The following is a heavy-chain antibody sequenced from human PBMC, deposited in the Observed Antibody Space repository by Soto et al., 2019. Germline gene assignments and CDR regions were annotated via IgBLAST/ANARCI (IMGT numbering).Heavy chain of an antibody. D-gene: IGHD6-19*01. CDR1: GFTFSSHS. CDR2: ITSTSSFI. Sequence: GGSLRLSCTASGFTFSSHSVNWVRQAPGKGLEWVSCITSTSSFIYYADSVKGRFAISGDNAKHSLYLQMDSLRAEDTAVYYCARGAVVGIGYFDLWGRGTPVTVSS. CDR3: ARGAVVGIGYFDL. V-gene: IGHV3-21*01. J-gene: IGHJ2*01.